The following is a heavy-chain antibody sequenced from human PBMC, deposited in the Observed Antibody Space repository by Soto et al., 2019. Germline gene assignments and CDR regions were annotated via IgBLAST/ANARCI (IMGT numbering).Heavy chain of an antibody. J-gene: IGHJ6*02. D-gene: IGHD6-13*01. Sequence: LTCTVSGGSISSGGYYWSWIRQHPGKGLEWIGYIYYSGSTYYNPSLKSRVTISVDTSKNQFSLKLSSVTAADTAVYYCARVVAAAGYYGMDVWGQGTTVTVSS. V-gene: IGHV4-31*03. CDR2: IYYSGST. CDR1: GGSISSGGYY. CDR3: ARVVAAAGYYGMDV.